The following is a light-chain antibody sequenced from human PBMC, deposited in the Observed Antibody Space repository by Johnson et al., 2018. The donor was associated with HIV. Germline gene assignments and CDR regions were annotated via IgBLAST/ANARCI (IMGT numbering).Light chain of an antibody. J-gene: IGLJ1*01. CDR1: SSNIGNNY. CDR3: GTWDSSLSVGV. Sequence: QSILTQPPSVSAAPGQKVTISCSGSSSNIGNNYVSWYQQLPGTAPKLLIYENNKRPSGIPDRFSGSKSGTSATLGITGPQTGDEADYYCGTWDSSLSVGVFGTGTKVTVL. CDR2: ENN. V-gene: IGLV1-51*02.